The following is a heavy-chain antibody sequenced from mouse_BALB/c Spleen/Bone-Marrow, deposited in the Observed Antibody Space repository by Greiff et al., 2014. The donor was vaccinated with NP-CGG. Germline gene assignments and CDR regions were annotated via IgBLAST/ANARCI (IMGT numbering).Heavy chain of an antibody. CDR3: ARSYGNWYFDV. V-gene: IGHV1S29*02. D-gene: IGHD2-10*02. CDR2: IYPYNGGT. CDR1: EYTFTDYN. J-gene: IGHJ1*01. Sequence: VQLQQSGPELVKPGASVKISCKASEYTFTDYNMHWVKQSHGKSLEWIGYIYPYNGGTGYNQKFKSKATLTVDNSSSTAYMELRSLTSEDSAVYYCARSYGNWYFDVWGAGTTVTVSS.